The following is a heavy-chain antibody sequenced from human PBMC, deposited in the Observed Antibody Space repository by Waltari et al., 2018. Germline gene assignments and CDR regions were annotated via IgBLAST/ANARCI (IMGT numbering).Heavy chain of an antibody. CDR1: GFNVSNTF. V-gene: IGHV3-66*02. J-gene: IGHJ3*02. Sequence: EMHLLESGGVLVQPGGSLRLSWVASGFNVSNTFMNWVRQAPGKGLEWVSIIFTGGSTYYLDSVKPRFTVSRDKSKNTMHLHMTSLRPEDTAIYYCARDIPGDNDRGSFDIWGQGTLVTVSS. CDR3: ARDIPGDNDRGSFDI. D-gene: IGHD3-22*01. CDR2: IFTGGST.